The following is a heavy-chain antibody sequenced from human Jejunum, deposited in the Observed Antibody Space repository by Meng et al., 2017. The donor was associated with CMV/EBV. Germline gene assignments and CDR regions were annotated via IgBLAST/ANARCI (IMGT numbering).Heavy chain of an antibody. J-gene: IGHJ4*02. V-gene: IGHV3-7*04. CDR3: EGGDGY. Sequence: LRLSCAASGFTFSGSWMSWVRQAPGKGPEWVANINEDGSLTHYVDSVKGRFTIYRDNTQNSLYLQMNSLRGDDTAVYYCEGGDGYWGQGTLVTVSS. CDR1: GFTFSGSW. CDR2: INEDGSLT.